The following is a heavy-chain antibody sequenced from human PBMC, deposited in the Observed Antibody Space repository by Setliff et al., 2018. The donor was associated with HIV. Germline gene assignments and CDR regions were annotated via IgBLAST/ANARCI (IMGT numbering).Heavy chain of an antibody. D-gene: IGHD3-10*01. CDR1: GYTFTSYD. CDR3: ARGRFMVGGAFDL. CDR2: MNPNSGNT. V-gene: IGHV1-8*02. J-gene: IGHJ3*01. Sequence: ASVKVSCKASGYTFTSYDIKWARQATGQGLEWMGWMNPNSGNTGYAQKFQGRVTMTRNTSISTAYMELSSLRSEDTAVYYCARGRFMVGGAFDLWGQGTMVTVSS.